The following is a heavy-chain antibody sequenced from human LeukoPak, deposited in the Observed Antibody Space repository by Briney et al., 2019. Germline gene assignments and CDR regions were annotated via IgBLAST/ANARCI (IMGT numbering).Heavy chain of an antibody. V-gene: IGHV3-23*01. CDR2: ISGSGGRT. CDR1: GFTFSSYA. CDR3: AKPATYYDILTGYDY. Sequence: GGSLRLFCAASGFTFSSYAMSWVRQAPGKGLEWVSAISGSGGRTDYADSVKGRFTISRDNSKNSLYLQMISLRAEDTALYYCAKPATYYDILTGYDYWGQGTLVTVSS. J-gene: IGHJ4*02. D-gene: IGHD3-9*01.